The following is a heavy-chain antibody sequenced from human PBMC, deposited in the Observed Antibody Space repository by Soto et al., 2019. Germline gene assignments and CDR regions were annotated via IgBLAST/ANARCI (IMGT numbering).Heavy chain of an antibody. D-gene: IGHD1-1*01. Sequence: GESLKISCKGSGYSFTSYWIAWVRQMPGKGLECMGIIYPGDSDTRYSPSFQGQVTISVDKSINTAYLQWSSLRASDTAIYYCERHGKLSSMTTYFDSSGQGALVTVSS. CDR2: IYPGDSDT. J-gene: IGHJ4*02. CDR1: GYSFTSYW. V-gene: IGHV5-51*01. CDR3: ERHGKLSSMTTYFDS.